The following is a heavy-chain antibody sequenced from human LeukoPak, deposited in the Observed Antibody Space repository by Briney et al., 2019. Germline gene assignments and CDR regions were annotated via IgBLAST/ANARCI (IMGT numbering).Heavy chain of an antibody. CDR2: INPGNGNT. Sequence: ASVKGSCKASGYTFTNYAIHWVRQAPRQRLEWMGWINPGNGNTKYSQKFQGRVTITRDTSASTAYMELSSLRSEDTAVYYCARARYDSSDYYVDDAFDVWGQGTRVTVSS. D-gene: IGHD3-22*01. J-gene: IGHJ3*01. CDR1: GYTFTNYA. V-gene: IGHV1-3*01. CDR3: ARARYDSSDYYVDDAFDV.